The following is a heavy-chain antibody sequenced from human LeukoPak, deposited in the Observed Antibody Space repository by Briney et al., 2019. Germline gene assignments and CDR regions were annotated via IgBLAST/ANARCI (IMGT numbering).Heavy chain of an antibody. J-gene: IGHJ4*02. D-gene: IGHD2-15*01. CDR1: GGTFSSYA. CDR3: ARPGRHNCSGGSCSLLF. Sequence: SVKVSCKASGGTFSSYAISWVRQAPGQGLEWMGGIIPIFGTANYAQKFQGRVTITADESTSTAYMELSSLRSEDTAVYYCARPGRHNCSGGSCSLLFWGQGTLVTVSS. CDR2: IIPIFGTA. V-gene: IGHV1-69*13.